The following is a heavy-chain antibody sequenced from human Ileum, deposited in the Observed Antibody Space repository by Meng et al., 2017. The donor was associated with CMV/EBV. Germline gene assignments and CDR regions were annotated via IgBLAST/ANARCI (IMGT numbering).Heavy chain of an antibody. CDR3: ARGKSHFDF. CDR2: IYYSGST. J-gene: IGHJ4*02. V-gene: IGHV4-31*03. Sequence: SLTCTVSGGSIRRGGYYWSWVRQRPGEAPVWVGYIYYSGSTYYNPSLKSRTTMSVDTSKNQFSLEVNSVTAADTAVYYCARGKSHFDFWGQGLLVTVSS. CDR1: GGSIRRGGYY.